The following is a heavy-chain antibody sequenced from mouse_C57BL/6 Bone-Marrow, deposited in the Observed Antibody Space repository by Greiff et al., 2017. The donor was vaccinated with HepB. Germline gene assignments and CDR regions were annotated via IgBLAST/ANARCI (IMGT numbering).Heavy chain of an antibody. CDR2: ISSGSSTI. D-gene: IGHD2-4*01. CDR3: ARPSYYDYDVGY. Sequence: EVMLVESGGGLVKPGGSLKLSYAASGFTFSDYGMHWVRQAPEKGLEWVAYISSGSSTIYYADTVKGRFTISRDNAKNTLFLQMTSLRSEDTAMYYCARPSYYDYDVGYWGQGTTLTVSS. CDR1: GFTFSDYG. J-gene: IGHJ2*01. V-gene: IGHV5-17*01.